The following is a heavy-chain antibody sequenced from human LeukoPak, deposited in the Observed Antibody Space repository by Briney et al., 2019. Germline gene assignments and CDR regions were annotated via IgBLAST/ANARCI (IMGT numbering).Heavy chain of an antibody. D-gene: IGHD3-10*01. CDR1: VGSISSYY. CDR3: ARVRSGEFGECYYYYGMDV. CDR2: IYYSGST. V-gene: IGHV4-59*01. Sequence: SETLSLTCAVSVGSISSYYWSWIRQPPGKGLEWIGYIYYSGSTNYNPSLKSRVTISVDTSKNQFSLKLSSVTAADTAVYYCARVRSGEFGECYYYYGMDVWGQGTTVTVSS. J-gene: IGHJ6*02.